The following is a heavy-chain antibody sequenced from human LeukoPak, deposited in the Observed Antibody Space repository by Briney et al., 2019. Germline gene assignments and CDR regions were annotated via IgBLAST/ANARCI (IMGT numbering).Heavy chain of an antibody. CDR3: ATRPARGSGPYYPYFDY. D-gene: IGHD3-22*01. CDR2: ISAYNGNT. J-gene: IGHJ4*02. V-gene: IGHV1-18*01. Sequence: ASVKLSCKASGYTFTNYGITWVRQAPGQGLEWMGWISAYNGNTNYAQKLQGRVTMTIDKTTSTAYMELRSLRSDDTAVYYCATRPARGSGPYYPYFDYWGQGTLVTASS. CDR1: GYTFTNYG.